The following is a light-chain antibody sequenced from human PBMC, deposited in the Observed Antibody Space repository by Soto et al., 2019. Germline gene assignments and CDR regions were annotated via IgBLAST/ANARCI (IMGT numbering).Light chain of an antibody. CDR3: QQYNNWPPLT. CDR2: DAS. CDR1: RSVSSN. V-gene: IGKV3-15*01. Sequence: EIVMTQSPATLSVSPGERATLSCRASRSVSSNVAWYQQKPGQAPRLLMSDASTRATGTPARFSGSGSGTEFTLTISSLQSEDFAVYYCQQYNNWPPLTFGGGTKVVIK. J-gene: IGKJ4*01.